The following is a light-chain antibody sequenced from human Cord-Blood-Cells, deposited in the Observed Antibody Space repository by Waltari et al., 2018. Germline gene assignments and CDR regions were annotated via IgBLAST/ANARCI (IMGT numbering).Light chain of an antibody. CDR3: PQSYSTPPP. CDR1: QSISSY. V-gene: IGKV1-39*01. Sequence: DIQITQSPSSLSASVGDRVTITCRASQSISSYLNWYQQKPGKAPKLLIYAASSLQSGVPSRLSGSGSGTDFTLTLTSLQPQDFAPHYCPQSYSTPPPFRGGPKVEL. CDR2: AAS. J-gene: IGKJ4*01.